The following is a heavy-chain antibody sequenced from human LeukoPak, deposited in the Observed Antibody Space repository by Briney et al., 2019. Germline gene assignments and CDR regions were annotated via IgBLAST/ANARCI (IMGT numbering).Heavy chain of an antibody. CDR1: GFTFSTYS. CDR3: VRIPNSANFPNWFDP. D-gene: IGHD2/OR15-2a*01. J-gene: IGHJ5*02. Sequence: GGSLRLSCATSGFTFSTYSMNWVRQTPGKGLEWVSSIGTSSSSIYYADSVRGRFTISRVNARNSLYLQMNSLRAEDTAVYYCVRIPNSANFPNWFDPWGQGTLVTVSS. CDR2: IGTSSSSI. V-gene: IGHV3-21*01.